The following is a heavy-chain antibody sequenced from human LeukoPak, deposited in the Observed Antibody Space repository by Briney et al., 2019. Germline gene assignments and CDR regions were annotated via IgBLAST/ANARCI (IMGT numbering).Heavy chain of an antibody. V-gene: IGHV3-48*01. J-gene: IGHJ6*03. D-gene: IGHD6-13*01. CDR2: ISSSSSTI. CDR1: GFTFSSYS. Sequence: GGSLRLSCAASGFTFSSYSMNWVRQAPGKGPEWVSYISSSSSTIYYADSVKGRFTTSRDNAKNSLYLQMNSLRAEDTAVYYCARDPSIAAAQYYMDVWGKGTTVTVSS. CDR3: ARDPSIAAAQYYMDV.